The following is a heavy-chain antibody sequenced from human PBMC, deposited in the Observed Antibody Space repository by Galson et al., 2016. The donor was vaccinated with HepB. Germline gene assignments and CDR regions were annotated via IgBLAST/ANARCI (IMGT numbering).Heavy chain of an antibody. V-gene: IGHV4-59*01. CDR1: GGSISSCS. Sequence: SETLSLTCSIFGGSISSCSWTWMRQPPGKGLEWIGNIYFTGGTNYNPSLKSRVTISLDTSRNQFSLKLTSVTAADSALYYCARGNEYSSAFSYDYAMDVWGQGTTVTVSS. CDR3: ARGNEYSSAFSYDYAMDV. J-gene: IGHJ6*02. D-gene: IGHD6-6*01. CDR2: IYFTGGT.